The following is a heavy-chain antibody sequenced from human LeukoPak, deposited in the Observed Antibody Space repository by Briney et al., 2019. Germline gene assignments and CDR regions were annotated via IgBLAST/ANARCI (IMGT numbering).Heavy chain of an antibody. V-gene: IGHV4-59*12. D-gene: IGHD6-19*01. CDR3: AGRPQQWLAPLHNWFDP. J-gene: IGHJ5*02. Sequence: SETLSLTCTVSGGSINSYYWSWIRQPPGKGLECIGYIYYTGSTNYNPSLKSRVTISVDTSKNQFSLKLSSVTAADTAVYYCAGRPQQWLAPLHNWFDPWGQGTLVTVSS. CDR1: GGSINSYY. CDR2: IYYTGST.